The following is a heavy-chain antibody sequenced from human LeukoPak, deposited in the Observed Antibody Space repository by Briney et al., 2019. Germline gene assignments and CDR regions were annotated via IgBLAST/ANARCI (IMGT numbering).Heavy chain of an antibody. CDR3: ARGGKAMVTLSYYYYYMDV. D-gene: IGHD5-18*01. CDR2: INWNGGST. Sequence: GGSLRLSCAASGFTFDDYGMSWVRQAPGKGLEWVSGINWNGGSTGYADSVKGRFTISRDSAKNSLYLQMNSLRAEDTALYYCARGGKAMVTLSYYYYYMDVWGKGTTVTVSS. J-gene: IGHJ6*03. V-gene: IGHV3-20*04. CDR1: GFTFDDYG.